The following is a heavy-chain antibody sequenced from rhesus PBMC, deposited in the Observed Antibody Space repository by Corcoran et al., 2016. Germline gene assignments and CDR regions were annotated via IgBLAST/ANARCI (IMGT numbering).Heavy chain of an antibody. CDR1: GFTFSSYG. Sequence: EVQLVETGGGLVQPGGSLKLSCAASGFTFSSYGMSWVRQAPGKGLEWVSAINSGGGSTYYADSVKGRFTSSRDNSKNTLSLQMNSLRAEDTAVYYCAKDRGYSWNNGGLDSWGQGVVVTVSS. CDR2: INSGGGST. V-gene: IGHV3S5*01. J-gene: IGHJ6*01. D-gene: IGHD1-20*01. CDR3: AKDRGYSWNNGGLDS.